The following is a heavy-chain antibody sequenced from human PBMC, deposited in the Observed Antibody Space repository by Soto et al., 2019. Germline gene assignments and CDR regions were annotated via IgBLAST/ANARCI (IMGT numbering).Heavy chain of an antibody. Sequence: QITLKESGPTLVKPTQTLTLTCTVSGFSLSSDGVGVAWIRQPPGKALEWLALIYWDDDKSYSPSLKTRLTIAKDTSKNQVVLTMTNMDPVDTATYYCAHAYGGTSWPNDAFDVWGQGTVVTVSS. CDR3: AHAYGGTSWPNDAFDV. J-gene: IGHJ3*01. D-gene: IGHD2-2*01. CDR1: GFSLSSDGVG. CDR2: IYWDDDK. V-gene: IGHV2-5*02.